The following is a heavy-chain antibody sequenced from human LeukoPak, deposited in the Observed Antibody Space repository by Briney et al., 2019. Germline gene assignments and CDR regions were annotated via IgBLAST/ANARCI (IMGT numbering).Heavy chain of an antibody. CDR2: ISYDGSNR. D-gene: IGHD5-12*01. Sequence: GRSLRLSCAASGCTFSSYGMHWVRQAPGKGLEWVAVISYDGSNRYYADSVKGRFTISRDNSKHTLYLQMNSPRAEDPAVYYCAREKDIVARYFDYWGQGTLVTVSS. CDR1: GCTFSSYG. J-gene: IGHJ4*02. V-gene: IGHV3-30*03. CDR3: AREKDIVARYFDY.